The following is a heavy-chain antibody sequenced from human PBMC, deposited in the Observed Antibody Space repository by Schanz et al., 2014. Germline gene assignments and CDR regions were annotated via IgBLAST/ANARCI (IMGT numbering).Heavy chain of an antibody. CDR1: GFNFSSYS. J-gene: IGHJ3*02. D-gene: IGHD4-17*01. CDR2: ISYGTSYI. Sequence: EVKMVESGGGLVKPGGSLRLSCAASGFNFSSYSLNWVRQAPGKGLEWVSSISYGTSYIYYAESVKGRFTISRDNAKNSLYLQMNGLRAEYTAVYYCARKMKLGVYGGKGHDSLDIWVQGTMXTVSS. CDR3: ARKMKLGVYGGKGHDSLDI. V-gene: IGHV3-21*01.